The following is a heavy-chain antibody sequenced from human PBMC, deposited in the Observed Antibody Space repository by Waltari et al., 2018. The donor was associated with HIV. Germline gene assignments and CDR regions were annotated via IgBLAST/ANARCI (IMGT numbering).Heavy chain of an antibody. J-gene: IGHJ6*02. D-gene: IGHD4-17*01. CDR1: GFTFSDYY. CDR3: ARGSVLGYGDYRRDYGMDV. Sequence: AASGFTFSDYYMSWIRQAPGKGLEWVSYISSSGSTIYYADSVKGRFTISRDNAKNSLYLQMNSLRAEDTAVYYCARGSVLGYGDYRRDYGMDVWGQGTTVTVSS. CDR2: ISSSGSTI. V-gene: IGHV3-11*01.